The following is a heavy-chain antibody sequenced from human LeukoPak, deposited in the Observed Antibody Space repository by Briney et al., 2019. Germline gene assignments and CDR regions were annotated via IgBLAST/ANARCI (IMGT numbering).Heavy chain of an antibody. CDR2: ISGSGGTT. J-gene: IGHJ4*02. CDR3: AKSGSGGSID. Sequence: QPGGSLRLSCAASGFTFSSYVMSWVRQAPGKGLEWVSGISGSGGTTYYADSVKGRFTISRDNSKNTLYLQLNSLRAEDTAVYNCAKSGSGGSIDWGQGSLVTVSS. D-gene: IGHD2-15*01. V-gene: IGHV3-23*01. CDR1: GFTFSSYV.